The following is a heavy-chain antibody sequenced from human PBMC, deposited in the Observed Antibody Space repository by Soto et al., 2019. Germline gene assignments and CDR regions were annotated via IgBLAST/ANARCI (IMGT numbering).Heavy chain of an antibody. CDR1: GFTFDDYA. CDR3: AKGHFHYDFWSCRIGAFDY. CDR2: ISWNSGSI. D-gene: IGHD3-3*01. Sequence: GGSLRLSCAASGFTFDDYAMHWVRQAPGKGLEWVSGISWNSGSIGYADSVKGRFTISRDNAKNSLYLQMNSLRAEDTALYYCAKGHFHYDFWSCRIGAFDYWGQGTLVTVSS. J-gene: IGHJ4*02. V-gene: IGHV3-9*01.